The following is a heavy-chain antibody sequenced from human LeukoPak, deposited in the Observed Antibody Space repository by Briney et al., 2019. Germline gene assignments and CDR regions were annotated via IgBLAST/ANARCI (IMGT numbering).Heavy chain of an antibody. CDR2: ISGSGGST. CDR1: GFTFSSYA. V-gene: IGHV3-23*01. D-gene: IGHD5-18*01. J-gene: IGHJ2*01. Sequence: GGSLRLSCAASGFTFSSYAMSWVRQAPGKGLEWVSAISGSGGSTYYADSVRGRFTISRDNSKNSLYLQMNSLRAEDTAVYYCARDLGPDTAMVLGYFDLWGRGTLVTVSS. CDR3: ARDLGPDTAMVLGYFDL.